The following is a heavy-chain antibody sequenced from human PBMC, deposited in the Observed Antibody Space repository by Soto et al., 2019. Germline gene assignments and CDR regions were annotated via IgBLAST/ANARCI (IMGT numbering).Heavy chain of an antibody. CDR3: ARNIYCSDDWCFGFDP. Sequence: QVQLQESGPGLVKPSGTLSLTCVVSSGSIISSNWWSWVRQPPGKGLEWIGEIHHSGTTNYNPSLKSRVTISVDNSKNQFSLKLSSVTAADTAVYYCARNIYCSDDWCFGFDPRGQGTLVTVSS. J-gene: IGHJ5*02. D-gene: IGHD2-21*01. CDR1: SGSIISSNW. V-gene: IGHV4-4*02. CDR2: IHHSGTT.